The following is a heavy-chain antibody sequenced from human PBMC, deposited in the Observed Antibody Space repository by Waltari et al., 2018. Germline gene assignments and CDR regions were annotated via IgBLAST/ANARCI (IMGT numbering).Heavy chain of an antibody. Sequence: EVQLVESGGGLVHPGESLNLSCSASGFTVSTNHLSWVRQAPGKGLEWIALIYDAGSTYYPDSVRGRFTISRDYSKNTFHLQMNSLRVEDTAIYYCARARDEETAMVYFDHWGQGTLVSVSS. CDR3: ARARDEETAMVYFDH. J-gene: IGHJ4*02. CDR2: IYDAGST. CDR1: GFTVSTNH. D-gene: IGHD5-18*01. V-gene: IGHV3-66*02.